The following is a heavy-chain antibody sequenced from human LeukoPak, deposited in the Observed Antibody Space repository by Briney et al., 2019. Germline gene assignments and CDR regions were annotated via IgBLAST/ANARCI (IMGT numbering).Heavy chain of an antibody. CDR3: ARGRPHGNDY. CDR2: IASDGSST. V-gene: IGHV3-74*01. CDR1: AFIFSSYW. D-gene: IGHD4-23*01. Sequence: GGSLRLSCEGSAFIFSSYWMNWVRQAPGKGLVWVSRIASDGSSTTYADSVKGRFSISRDNAKNTLYLQMNSLRVEDTAVYYCARGRPHGNDYWGQGTLVTVSS. J-gene: IGHJ4*02.